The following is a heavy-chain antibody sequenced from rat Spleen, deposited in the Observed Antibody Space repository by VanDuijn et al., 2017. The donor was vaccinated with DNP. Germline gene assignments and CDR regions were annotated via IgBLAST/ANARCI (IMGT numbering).Heavy chain of an antibody. J-gene: IGHJ3*01. Sequence: EVQLVESGGGLVQPGRSLKLSCAASKFAFSNYGMAWVRQAPKKGLEWVAAISSSGGAAYYRDSVKGRFTISRDNAKGNLYLQMDSLRSEDAATYYCARWSMAFAYWGQGTLVTVSS. CDR1: KFAFSNYG. CDR3: ARWSMAFAY. V-gene: IGHV5S13*01. D-gene: IGHD4-2*01. CDR2: ISSSGGAA.